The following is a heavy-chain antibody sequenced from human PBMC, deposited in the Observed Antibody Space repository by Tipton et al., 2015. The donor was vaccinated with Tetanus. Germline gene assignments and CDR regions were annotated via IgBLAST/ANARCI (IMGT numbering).Heavy chain of an antibody. J-gene: IGHJ4*02. Sequence: TLSLTCTVSGGSLSSSHWAWIRQPPGKGLEWLGKITYSRATNYNSSLQRRVTISLDAAASQFSLKMTSATAADTAVYYCARHLTYTYTSRYFDYWGLGTLVTVSS. CDR1: GGSLSSSH. CDR3: ARHLTYTYTSRYFDY. CDR2: ITYSRAT. V-gene: IGHV4-59*08. D-gene: IGHD5-18*01.